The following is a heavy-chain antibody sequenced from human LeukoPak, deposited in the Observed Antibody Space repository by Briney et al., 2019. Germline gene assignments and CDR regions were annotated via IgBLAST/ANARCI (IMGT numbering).Heavy chain of an antibody. Sequence: GGSLRLSCAGSGFTFNNYAMHWVRQRPGRGLEWVSGISWNSGSIDYADSVRGRFTISRDNAKNSLYLQMNSLRVEDTAFYYCAKDNRRHYTSGPNPDSLHWGQGALVTVSS. CDR2: ISWNSGSI. J-gene: IGHJ4*02. V-gene: IGHV3-9*01. CDR3: AKDNRRHYTSGPNPDSLH. CDR1: GFTFNNYA. D-gene: IGHD6-19*01.